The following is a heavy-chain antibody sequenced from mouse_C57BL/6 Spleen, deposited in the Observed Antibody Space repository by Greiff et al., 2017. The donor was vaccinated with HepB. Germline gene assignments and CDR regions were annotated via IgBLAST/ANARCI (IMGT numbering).Heavy chain of an antibody. V-gene: IGHV1-4*01. CDR2: INPSSGYT. CDR1: GYTFTSYT. Sequence: VQLQQSGADLARPGASVKMSCKASGYTFTSYTMHWVKQRPGQGLEWIGYINPSSGYTKYNQKFKDKATLTADKSSSTAYLQLSSLTSEDSAVYYRARQGYDYGEGVWCAYWGQGTLVTVSA. J-gene: IGHJ3*01. D-gene: IGHD2-4*01. CDR3: ARQGYDYGEGVWCAY.